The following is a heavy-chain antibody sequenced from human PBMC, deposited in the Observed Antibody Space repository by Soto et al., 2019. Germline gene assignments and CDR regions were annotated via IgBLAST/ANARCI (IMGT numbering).Heavy chain of an antibody. J-gene: IGHJ6*02. V-gene: IGHV1-2*04. CDR2: INPNSGGT. Sequence: QVQLVQSGAEVKKPGASVKVSCKASGYTFTGYYMHWVRQAPGQGLEWMGWINPNSGGTNYAQKFQGWVTMTRDTSISTAYMELSRLRSDDTAVYYCARAFGSGYFYGMDVWCQGTTVTVSS. CDR1: GYTFTGYY. CDR3: ARAFGSGYFYGMDV. D-gene: IGHD3-22*01.